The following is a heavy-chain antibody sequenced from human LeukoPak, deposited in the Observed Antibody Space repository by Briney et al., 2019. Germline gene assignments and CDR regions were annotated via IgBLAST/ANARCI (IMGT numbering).Heavy chain of an antibody. D-gene: IGHD3-22*01. J-gene: IGHJ4*02. CDR1: GFTFSSYW. Sequence: GGSLRLSCAASGFTFSSYWMSWVRQAPGKGLEWVANIKQDGSEKYYVDSVKGRFTISRDNAKNSLYLQMNSLRAEDTAVYYCARDPLTDSSGYYYPGYFDYWGQGTLVTVSS. CDR3: ARDPLTDSSGYYYPGYFDY. V-gene: IGHV3-7*01. CDR2: IKQDGSEK.